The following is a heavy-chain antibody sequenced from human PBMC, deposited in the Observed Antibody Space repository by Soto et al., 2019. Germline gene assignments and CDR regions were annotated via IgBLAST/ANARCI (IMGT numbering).Heavy chain of an antibody. J-gene: IGHJ4*02. Sequence: QVQLVKSGAEVTEPGASVKVSCKTSGFTFTLHYIHWVRQAPGQGLEWVGMVNAGDGSATYAREFRDKVSMTWDTSTSTVYLDLNSLKSEDTAIYYCARERDSFDYWGQGTLVSVSP. CDR2: VNAGDGSA. CDR1: GFTFTLHY. V-gene: IGHV1-46*01. CDR3: ARERDSFDY. D-gene: IGHD3-22*01.